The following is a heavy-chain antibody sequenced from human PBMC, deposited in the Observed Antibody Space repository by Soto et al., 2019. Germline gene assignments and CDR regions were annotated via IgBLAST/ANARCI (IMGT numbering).Heavy chain of an antibody. J-gene: IGHJ4*02. CDR1: GGSITNTDHF. D-gene: IGHD3-9*01. CDR2: IYYTGTT. V-gene: IGHV4-39*01. CDR3: VRKVTYGILAPPGLLDK. Sequence: QLQLRESGPGLVKPSETLSLTCSVSGGSITNTDHFWVWIRQPPGKGLEWIGSIYYTGTTYYSPYLKSRVTMSVATSKNKFSLTLSFATAADVAVYYCVRKVTYGILAPPGLLDKWGQGSLVLVSS.